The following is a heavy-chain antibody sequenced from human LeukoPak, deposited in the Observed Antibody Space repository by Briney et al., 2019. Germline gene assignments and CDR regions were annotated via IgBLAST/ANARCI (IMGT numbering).Heavy chain of an antibody. CDR2: IYHSGST. V-gene: IGHV4-59*11. Sequence: SETLSLTCSVSGGSISSHYWLWIRQPPGKGPEWIGYIYHSGSTYYNPSLKSRVTISVDRSKNQFSLKLSSVTAADTAVYYCARASGDGSGDPYDYWGQGTLVTVSS. J-gene: IGHJ4*02. CDR1: GGSISSHY. CDR3: ARASGDGSGDPYDY. D-gene: IGHD3-10*01.